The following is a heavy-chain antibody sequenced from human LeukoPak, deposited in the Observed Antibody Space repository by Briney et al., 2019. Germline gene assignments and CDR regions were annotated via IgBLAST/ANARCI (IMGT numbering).Heavy chain of an antibody. CDR1: VGSISSSSYY. CDR2: LYYSGIT. D-gene: IGHD3-22*01. CDR3: ARQDISGHYDY. Sequence: SETLSLTCTVSVGSISSSSYYWGWIRQPPRKGLEWIGSLYYSGITYYTPSLKSRVSIFVDTSKNQFSLRLSSVTAAGTAVYYCARQDISGHYDYWGQGTLVTVSS. J-gene: IGHJ4*02. V-gene: IGHV4-39*01.